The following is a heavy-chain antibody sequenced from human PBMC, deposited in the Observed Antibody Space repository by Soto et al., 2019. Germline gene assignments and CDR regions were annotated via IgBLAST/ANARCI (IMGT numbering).Heavy chain of an antibody. D-gene: IGHD3-22*01. CDR1: GDSVSSNSAA. Sequence: SQTLSLTCAISGDSVSSNSAAWNWIRQSPSRGLEWLGRTYYRSKWYNDYAVSVKSRITINPDTSKNQFYLQLNSVTPEDTAVYYCARDRRPTNYYDSSGYYYYFDYWGQGTLVTVSS. V-gene: IGHV6-1*01. CDR3: ARDRRPTNYYDSSGYYYYFDY. J-gene: IGHJ4*02. CDR2: TYYRSKWYN.